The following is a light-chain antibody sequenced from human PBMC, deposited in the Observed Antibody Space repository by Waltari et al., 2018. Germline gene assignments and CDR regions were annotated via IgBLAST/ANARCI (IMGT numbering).Light chain of an antibody. Sequence: QSALTQPASVSGSPGQSISISCIGTSRDVGPYNLVSWYQHHPGKAPKLIVFEASKRPSGLSNRFSGSKAANRASLIISVLQADDEADYYCCSYAGSGSWVFGGGTKVTVI. J-gene: IGLJ3*02. V-gene: IGLV2-23*01. CDR3: CSYAGSGSWV. CDR2: EAS. CDR1: SRDVGPYNL.